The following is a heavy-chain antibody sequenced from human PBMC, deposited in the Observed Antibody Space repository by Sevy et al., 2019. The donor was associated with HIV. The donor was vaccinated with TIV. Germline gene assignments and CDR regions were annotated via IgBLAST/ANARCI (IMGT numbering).Heavy chain of an antibody. Sequence: ASVKVSCKASGGTLTTYAISWVRQAPGQGLEWMGGIIPMFGTTIFAQKFQGRVTLTTDESTSTAYMELRSLRAADTAVYYCAIYNYDNSGYSPLYYYGLDVWGQGTTVTVSS. J-gene: IGHJ6*02. CDR1: GGTLTTYA. V-gene: IGHV1-69*05. CDR3: AIYNYDNSGYSPLYYYGLDV. D-gene: IGHD3-22*01. CDR2: IIPMFGTT.